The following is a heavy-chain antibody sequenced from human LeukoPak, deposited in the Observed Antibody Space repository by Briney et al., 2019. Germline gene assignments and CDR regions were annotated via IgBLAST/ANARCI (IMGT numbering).Heavy chain of an antibody. D-gene: IGHD3-22*01. J-gene: IGHJ6*02. CDR2: INPNSGGT. V-gene: IGHV1-2*02. CDR3: ARVMDYYYDSSGYYDPYYYYGMDV. CDR1: GYTFTGYY. Sequence: ASVKVSCKASGYTFTGYYMHWVRQAPGQGLEWMGWINPNSGGTNYAQKFQGRVTMTRDTSISTAYMELRSLRSDDTAVYYCARVMDYYYDSSGYYDPYYYYGMDVWGQGTTVTVSS.